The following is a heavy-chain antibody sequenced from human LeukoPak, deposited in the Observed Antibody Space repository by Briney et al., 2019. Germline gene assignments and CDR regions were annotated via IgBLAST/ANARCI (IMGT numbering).Heavy chain of an antibody. CDR3: ARGWQLAPLGY. D-gene: IGHD6-6*01. Sequence: GGSLRLSCAASGFTFSNAWMSWVRQAPGKGLEWVSSISSSSSYIYYADSVKGRFTISRDNAKNSLYLQMNSLRAEDTAVYYCARGWQLAPLGYWGQGTLVTVSS. J-gene: IGHJ4*02. CDR1: GFTFSNAW. CDR2: ISSSSSYI. V-gene: IGHV3-21*01.